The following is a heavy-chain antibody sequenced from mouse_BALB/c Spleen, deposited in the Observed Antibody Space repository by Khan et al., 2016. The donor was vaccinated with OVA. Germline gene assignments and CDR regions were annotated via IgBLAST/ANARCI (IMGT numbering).Heavy chain of an antibody. CDR1: GYTFTNYG. CDR3: ARGSSRAMDY. J-gene: IGHJ4*01. D-gene: IGHD1-1*01. V-gene: IGHV9-3-1*01. Sequence: QIQLVQSGPELKKPGETVKISCKASGYTFTNYGMNWVKQAPGKGLKRMGWIYTYTGEPTYADDFKGRFAFSLESSASTAFLQINNLTNDDTATYFCARGSSRAMDYWGQGTSVTVSS. CDR2: IYTYTGEP.